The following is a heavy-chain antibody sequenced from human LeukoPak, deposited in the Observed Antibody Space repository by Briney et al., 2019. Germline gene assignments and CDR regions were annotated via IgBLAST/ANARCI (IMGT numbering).Heavy chain of an antibody. CDR1: GVSISSGDYY. CDR2: IYYSGST. V-gene: IGHV4-30-4*01. Sequence: PSETLSLTCTVSGVSISSGDYYWSWIRQPPGKGLEWIGYIYYSGSTYYNPSLKSRVTISVDTSKNQFSLKLSSVTAADTAVYYCARNTYSSGWYRSLNLWGRGTLVTVSS. J-gene: IGHJ2*01. D-gene: IGHD6-19*01. CDR3: ARNTYSSGWYRSLNL.